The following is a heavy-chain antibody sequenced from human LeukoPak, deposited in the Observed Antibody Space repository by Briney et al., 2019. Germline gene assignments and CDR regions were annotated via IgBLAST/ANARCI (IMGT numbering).Heavy chain of an antibody. CDR3: AKGAASGAFDI. CDR1: GFTFSSYG. CDR2: ISYEGSNK. Sequence: GGSLRLSCAASGFTFSSYGMHWVRQAPGKGLEWVAVISYEGSNKYYADSVKGRFPLSRDNSKNTLYMQMNSLRAKATAVYYCAKGAASGAFDIWGQGTMVTVSS. D-gene: IGHD1-26*01. V-gene: IGHV3-30*18. J-gene: IGHJ3*02.